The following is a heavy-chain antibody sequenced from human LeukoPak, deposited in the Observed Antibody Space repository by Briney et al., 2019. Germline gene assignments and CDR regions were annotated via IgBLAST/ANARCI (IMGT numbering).Heavy chain of an antibody. CDR1: GYTFTGYY. CDR2: INPNSGGT. D-gene: IGHD3-22*01. CDR3: ARNFGGYYYDSSGYFDAFDY. J-gene: IGHJ4*02. Sequence: ASVKVSCKASGYTFTGYYMHWVRQAPGQGLEWMGWINPNSGGTNYAQKFQGRVTMTRDTSISTAYMELSRLRSDDTAVYYCARNFGGYYYDSSGYFDAFDYWGQGTLVTVSS. V-gene: IGHV1-2*02.